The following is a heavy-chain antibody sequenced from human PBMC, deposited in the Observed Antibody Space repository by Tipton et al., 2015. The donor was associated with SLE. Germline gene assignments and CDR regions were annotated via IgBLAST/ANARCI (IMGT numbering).Heavy chain of an antibody. CDR3: ARDQPFSRYDY. J-gene: IGHJ4*02. CDR2: IGASGSDM. V-gene: IGHV3-21*01. Sequence: GSLRLSCAASGFSFNSYTMNWVRQAPGKGLEWVSSIGASGSDMFYADSVKGRFTISRDNVKNSLYLQMNTLRAEDTAVYYCARDQPFSRYDYWGQGTLVTVSS. D-gene: IGHD2-15*01. CDR1: GFSFNSYT.